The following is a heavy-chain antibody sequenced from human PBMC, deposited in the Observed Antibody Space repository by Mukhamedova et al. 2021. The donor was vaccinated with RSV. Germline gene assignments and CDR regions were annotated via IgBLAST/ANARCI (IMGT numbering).Heavy chain of an antibody. J-gene: IGHJ6*03. CDR3: TTAASDLYYYYYMDV. V-gene: IGHV3-15*01. Sequence: DGGTTDYAAPVKGRFTISRDDSKNTLYLQMNSLKTEDTAVYYCTTAASDLYYYYYMDVWGKGTTVTVSS. D-gene: IGHD5-18*01. CDR2: DGGTT.